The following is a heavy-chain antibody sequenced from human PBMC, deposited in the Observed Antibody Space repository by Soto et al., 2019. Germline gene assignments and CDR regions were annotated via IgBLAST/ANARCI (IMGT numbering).Heavy chain of an antibody. D-gene: IGHD2-15*01. CDR3: ARDRCYDGTCYSASDS. V-gene: IGHV3-48*02. J-gene: IGHJ5*01. CDR2: ISTTSFTI. Sequence: LRLSCAASGFSFSTYNMDWVRQAPGKGPEWIAYISTTSFTIYYADSVKGRFTISRDNDRNSLYLEMNSLRDEDTAVYYCARDRCYDGTCYSASDSWGQGTLVTVSS. CDR1: GFSFSTYN.